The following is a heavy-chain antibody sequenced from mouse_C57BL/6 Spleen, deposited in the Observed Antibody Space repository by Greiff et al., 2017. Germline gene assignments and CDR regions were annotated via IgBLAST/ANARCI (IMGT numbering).Heavy chain of an antibody. D-gene: IGHD1-1*01. CDR3: ARGVTTVERNWYFDV. V-gene: IGHV1-80*01. J-gene: IGHJ1*03. CDR2: IYPGDGDT. CDR1: GYAFSSYW. Sequence: QVQLQQPGAELVKPGASVKISCKASGYAFSSYWMNWVKQRPGKGLEWIGQIYPGDGDTNYNGKFKGKATLTADKSSSTAYMQLSSLTSEDSAVYFCARGVTTVERNWYFDVWGTGTTVTVSS.